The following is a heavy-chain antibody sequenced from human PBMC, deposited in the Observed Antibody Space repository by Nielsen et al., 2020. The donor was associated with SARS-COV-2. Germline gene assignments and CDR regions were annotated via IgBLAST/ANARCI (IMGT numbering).Heavy chain of an antibody. CDR3: ARVNLGYCSSTSCYTYNY. D-gene: IGHD2-2*02. J-gene: IGHJ4*02. V-gene: IGHV1-18*04. CDR1: GYTFTSYG. CDR2: ISAYNGNT. Sequence: ASVKVSCKASGYTFTSYGISWVRQAPGQGLEWMGWISAYNGNTNSAQKLQGRVTMTTDTSTSTAYMELRSLRSDDTAVYYCARVNLGYCSSTSCYTYNYWGQGTLVTVSS.